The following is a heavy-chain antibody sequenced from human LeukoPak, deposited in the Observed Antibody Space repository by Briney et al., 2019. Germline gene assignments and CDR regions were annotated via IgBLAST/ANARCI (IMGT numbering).Heavy chain of an antibody. CDR2: IYHSGST. D-gene: IGHD6-19*01. V-gene: IGHV4-39*07. CDR1: GGSISSGSYY. CDR3: ARVLSRAVAGPDY. J-gene: IGHJ4*02. Sequence: PSETLSLTCTVSGGSISSGSYYWSWIRQPAGKGLEWIGSIYHSGSTYYNPSLKSRVTISVDTSKNQFSLKLSSVTAADTAVYYCARVLSRAVAGPDYWGQGTLVTVSS.